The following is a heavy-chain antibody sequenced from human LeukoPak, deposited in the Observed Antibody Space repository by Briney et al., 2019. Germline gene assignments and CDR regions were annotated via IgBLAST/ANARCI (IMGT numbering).Heavy chain of an antibody. D-gene: IGHD3-16*02. CDR3: AREGIMITFGGVIVPYYFDY. CDR1: GGTFSSYA. J-gene: IGHJ4*02. Sequence: SVKVSCKASGGTFSSYAISWVRQAPGQGLEWMGGIIPIFGTANYAQKFQGRVTITADESTSTAYMELSSLRSEDTAVYYCAREGIMITFGGVIVPYYFDYWGQGTLVTVSS. V-gene: IGHV1-69*13. CDR2: IIPIFGTA.